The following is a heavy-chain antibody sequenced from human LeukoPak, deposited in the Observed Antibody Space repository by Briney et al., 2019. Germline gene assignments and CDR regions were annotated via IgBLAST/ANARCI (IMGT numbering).Heavy chain of an antibody. CDR2: INPNSGGT. J-gene: IGHJ4*02. Sequence: ASVKVSFEASGYTFTGYYMHWVRQAPGQGLEWMGWINPNSGGTNYAQKFQGRVTMTRDTSISTAYMELSRLRSDDTAVYYCARDTSHYYDSGNFDYWGQGTLVTVSS. CDR3: ARDTSHYYDSGNFDY. CDR1: GYTFTGYY. D-gene: IGHD3-22*01. V-gene: IGHV1-2*02.